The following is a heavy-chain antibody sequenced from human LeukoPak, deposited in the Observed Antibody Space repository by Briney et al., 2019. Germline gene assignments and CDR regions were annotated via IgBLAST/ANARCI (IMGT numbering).Heavy chain of an antibody. J-gene: IGHJ4*02. CDR3: ASVTMVRGVIITNDY. CDR1: GYTFTGYY. V-gene: IGHV1-2*02. CDR2: INPNSGGT. Sequence: ASVKVSCKASGYTFTGYYMHWVRQAPGQGLEWMGWINPNSGGTNYAQKFQGRVTMTRDTSISTAYMELSRLRSDDTAVYYCASVTMVRGVIITNDYWGQGTLVTVSS. D-gene: IGHD3-10*01.